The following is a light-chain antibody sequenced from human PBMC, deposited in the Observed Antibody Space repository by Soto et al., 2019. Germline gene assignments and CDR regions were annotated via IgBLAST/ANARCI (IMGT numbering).Light chain of an antibody. CDR3: SSYTSSSLVV. CDR1: NGDVGSYDL. J-gene: IGLJ2*01. V-gene: IGLV2-14*02. CDR2: EVS. Sequence: QSALTQPASVSGSPGQSITISCTGTNGDVGSYDLVSWYQQYPGKAPKLMIYEVSNRPSGVSNRFSGSKSGNTASLTISGLQAEDEADYYCSSYTSSSLVVFGGGTKLTVL.